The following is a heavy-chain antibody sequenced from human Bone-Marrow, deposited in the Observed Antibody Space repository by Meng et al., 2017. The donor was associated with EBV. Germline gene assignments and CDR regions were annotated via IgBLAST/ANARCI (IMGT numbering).Heavy chain of an antibody. J-gene: IGHJ4*02. V-gene: IGHV3-33*01. D-gene: IGHD3-9*01. CDR2: IWYDGSNK. CDR1: GFSFGSYG. Sequence: QVQLVESGGGVVQPGRSLRLSCAASGFSFGSYGMHWVGQAPGKGLEWVAVIWYDGSNKYYAESVKGRFTISRENSKNTLYLQMNSLRAEDTAVYYCARAVSYYDILSGFSHWGQGTLVTVSS. CDR3: ARAVSYYDILSGFSH.